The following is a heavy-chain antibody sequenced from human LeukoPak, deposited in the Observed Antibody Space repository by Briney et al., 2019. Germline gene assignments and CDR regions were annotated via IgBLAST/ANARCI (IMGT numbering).Heavy chain of an antibody. D-gene: IGHD6-19*01. Sequence: GGSLRLSCAASGFTFNSVAMHWVRQAPGKGLEWVAFISYDGTNNYYADSVKGRFTISRDNSKKTMYLQMNGLRGEDTAVYYCAREGSGWQFDYWGQGTLVTVSS. V-gene: IGHV3-30-3*01. J-gene: IGHJ4*02. CDR2: ISYDGTNN. CDR3: AREGSGWQFDY. CDR1: GFTFNSVA.